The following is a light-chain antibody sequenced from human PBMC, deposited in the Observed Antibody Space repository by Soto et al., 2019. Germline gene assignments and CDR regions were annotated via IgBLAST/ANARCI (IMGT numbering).Light chain of an antibody. J-gene: IGLJ2*01. V-gene: IGLV2-23*02. CDR1: SSDVGSYNV. CDR2: EDT. Sequence: QSALTQPASVSGSPGQSITIPCTGTSSDVGSYNVVSWYQQEPGKVPKLVIYEDTKRPSGISYRFSGSKSGNTASLTISGLQAEDEGVYYCCSYADSRTFIFGGGTKLTVL. CDR3: CSYADSRTFI.